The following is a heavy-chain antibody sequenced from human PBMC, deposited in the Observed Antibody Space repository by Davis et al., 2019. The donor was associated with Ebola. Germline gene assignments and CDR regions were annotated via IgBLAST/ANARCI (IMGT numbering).Heavy chain of an antibody. CDR2: ISSSSSTI. J-gene: IGHJ3*02. CDR1: GFTFSSYS. D-gene: IGHD2-21*02. Sequence: GGSLRLSCAASGFTFSSYSMNWVRQAPGKGLEWVSYISSSSSTIYYADSVKGRFTISRDNAKNSLYLQMNSLRDEDTAVYYCARTLAYCGGDCYHDAFDIWGQGTMVTVSS. CDR3: ARTLAYCGGDCYHDAFDI. V-gene: IGHV3-48*02.